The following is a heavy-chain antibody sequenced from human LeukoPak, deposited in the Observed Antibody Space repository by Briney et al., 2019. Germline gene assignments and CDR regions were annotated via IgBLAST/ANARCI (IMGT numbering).Heavy chain of an antibody. D-gene: IGHD5-24*01. CDR1: GGSFSGYY. CDR3: ARGRRDGYGRYDY. J-gene: IGHJ4*02. Sequence: SETLSLTCAVYGGSFSGYYWSWIRQPPGKGLEWIGEINHSGSTNYNPSLKSRVTISVDTSKNQFSLKLSSVTAADTAVYYCARGRRDGYGRYDYWGQGTLVTVSP. V-gene: IGHV4-34*01. CDR2: INHSGST.